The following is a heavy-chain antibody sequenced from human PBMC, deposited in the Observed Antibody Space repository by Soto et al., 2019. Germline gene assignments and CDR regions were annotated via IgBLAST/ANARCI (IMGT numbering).Heavy chain of an antibody. V-gene: IGHV5-51*01. CDR3: ARHSCRDYDCYYYMDV. CDR1: GYSFTSYW. J-gene: IGHJ6*03. CDR2: IYPGDSDT. D-gene: IGHD4-17*01. Sequence: GESLKISCKGSGYSFTSYWIGWVRQMPGKGLEWMGIIYPGDSDTRYSPSFQGQVTISADKSISTAYLQWSSLKASDTAMYYCARHSCRDYDCYYYMDVWGKGTTVTVSS.